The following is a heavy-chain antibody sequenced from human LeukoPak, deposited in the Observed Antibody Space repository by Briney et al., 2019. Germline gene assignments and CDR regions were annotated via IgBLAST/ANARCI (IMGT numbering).Heavy chain of an antibody. J-gene: IGHJ3*02. Sequence: SETLSLTCTVSGGSISSGSYYWSWIRQPAGKGLEWIGRIYTSGSTNYNPSLKSRVTISVDTSKNQFSLKLSSVTAADTAVYYCARIDSSSGAFDIWGQGTMVTVSS. CDR3: ARIDSSSGAFDI. CDR1: GGSISSGSYY. V-gene: IGHV4-61*02. CDR2: IYTSGST. D-gene: IGHD6-6*01.